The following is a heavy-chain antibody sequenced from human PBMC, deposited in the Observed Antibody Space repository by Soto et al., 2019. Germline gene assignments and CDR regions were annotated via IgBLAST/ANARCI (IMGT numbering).Heavy chain of an antibody. D-gene: IGHD2-15*01. CDR1: GGSISSSNW. V-gene: IGHV4-4*02. CDR2: IYHSGST. J-gene: IGHJ6*02. Sequence: QVQLQESGPGLVKPSGTLSLTCAVSGGSISSSNWWSWVRQPPGKGLEWIGEIYHSGSTNYNPSLTGRVTISVDKSKNRFSLKLSSVTAADTAVYYCARAGRGYCSGGSCYSGLHGLDVWGQGTTVTVSS. CDR3: ARAGRGYCSGGSCYSGLHGLDV.